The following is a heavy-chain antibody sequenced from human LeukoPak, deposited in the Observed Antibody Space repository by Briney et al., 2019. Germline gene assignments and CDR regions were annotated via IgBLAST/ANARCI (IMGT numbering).Heavy chain of an antibody. CDR1: GFTFSSFW. Sequence: PGGSLRLSCPASGFTFSSFWMGWVRQAPGKGLEWVASIRWDDERHHVDSVTGRFSVSRDNAKNSLYLQMNSLRAEDTAVYFCSRITTNGYFEYWGQGALVTVSS. CDR3: SRITTNGYFEY. J-gene: IGHJ4*02. D-gene: IGHD1-1*01. V-gene: IGHV3-7*01. CDR2: IRWDDER.